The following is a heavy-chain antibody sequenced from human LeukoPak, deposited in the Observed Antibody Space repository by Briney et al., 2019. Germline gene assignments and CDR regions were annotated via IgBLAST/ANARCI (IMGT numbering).Heavy chain of an antibody. Sequence: SETLSLTGTVSGGSISSYYWSWIRQPPGKGLEWIGYIYYSGSTNYNPSLKSRVTISVDTSKNQFSLKLSSVTAADTAVYYCAKSRDGYNLLNYWGQGTLVTVSS. CDR2: IYYSGST. V-gene: IGHV4-59*01. CDR3: AKSRDGYNLLNY. CDR1: GGSISSYY. D-gene: IGHD5-24*01. J-gene: IGHJ4*02.